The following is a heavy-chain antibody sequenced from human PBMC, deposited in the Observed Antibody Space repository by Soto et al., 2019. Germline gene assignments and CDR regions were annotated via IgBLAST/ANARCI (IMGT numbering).Heavy chain of an antibody. CDR1: GYSFTSYW. Sequence: GESLKISCKGSGYSFTSYWIGWVRQMPGKGLEWMGIIYPGDSDTRYSPSFQGQVTISADKSISTAYLQWSSLKASDTAMYYCARHRPPDYYYGSGSIPYYYYGMDVWGQGTTVTVSS. D-gene: IGHD3-10*01. CDR3: ARHRPPDYYYGSGSIPYYYYGMDV. J-gene: IGHJ6*02. CDR2: IYPGDSDT. V-gene: IGHV5-51*01.